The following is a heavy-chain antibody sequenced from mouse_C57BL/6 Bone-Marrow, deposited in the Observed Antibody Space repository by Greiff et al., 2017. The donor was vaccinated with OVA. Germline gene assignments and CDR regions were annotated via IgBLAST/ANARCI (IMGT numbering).Heavy chain of an antibody. D-gene: IGHD1-1*01. J-gene: IGHJ2*01. V-gene: IGHV1-4*01. CDR1: GYTFTSYT. CDR3: ARGAAVEGDY. Sequence: QVQLQQSGAELARPGASVKMSCKASGYTFTSYTMHWVKQRPGQGLEWIGYINPSSGYTKYNQKFKDKATLTADKSSSTAYMQLSSLTSEDSAVHYCARGAAVEGDYWGQGTTLTVSS. CDR2: INPSSGYT.